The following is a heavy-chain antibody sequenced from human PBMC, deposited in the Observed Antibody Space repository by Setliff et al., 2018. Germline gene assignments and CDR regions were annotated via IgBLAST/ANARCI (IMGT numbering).Heavy chain of an antibody. V-gene: IGHV3-23*01. CDR1: GQSFSDYY. CDR3: ARVRGDFLADSYQPLDL. Sequence: ETLSLTCAIYGQSFSDYYWSWVRQAPGKGLEWVSTISGSGGATYYAASVKGRFSISKDNSKNTLSLQMNSLRAEDTAIYYCARVRGDFLADSYQPLDLWGQGALVTVSS. CDR2: ISGSGGAT. J-gene: IGHJ5*02. D-gene: IGHD3-9*01.